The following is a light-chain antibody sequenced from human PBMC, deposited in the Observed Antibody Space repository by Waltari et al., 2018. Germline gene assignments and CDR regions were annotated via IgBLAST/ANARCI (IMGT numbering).Light chain of an antibody. CDR2: KAF. V-gene: IGKV1-5*03. CDR1: QIITTW. Sequence: DIQMTQSPSTLSASIGDRVTITCRASQIITTWLSWYQQKPGKAPKLLICKAFSLESGVPSRFSGSGSGTEFTLTISSLQPDDFATYYCQQYNTYWTFGQGTKVEIK. CDR3: QQYNTYWT. J-gene: IGKJ1*01.